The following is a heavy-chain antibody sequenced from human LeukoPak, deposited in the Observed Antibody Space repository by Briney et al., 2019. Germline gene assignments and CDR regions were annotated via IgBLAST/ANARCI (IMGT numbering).Heavy chain of an antibody. Sequence: AGGSLRLSCAASGFTFSTYAMGWVRQAPGKGLEWVSVISGTGSSTYYADSVKGRFTFSRDNSKNTLSLQMNSLRLDDTAVYYCAKGDREGAAGGTGFDSWGQGTLVTVSS. J-gene: IGHJ4*02. V-gene: IGHV3-23*01. CDR2: ISGTGSST. CDR3: AKGDREGAAGGTGFDS. CDR1: GFTFSTYA. D-gene: IGHD6-13*01.